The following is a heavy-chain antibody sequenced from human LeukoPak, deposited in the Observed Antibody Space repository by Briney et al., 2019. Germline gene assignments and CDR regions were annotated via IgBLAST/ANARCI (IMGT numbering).Heavy chain of an antibody. J-gene: IGHJ4*02. V-gene: IGHV5-10-1*01. Sequence: GESLKISCKGSGYSFTTYWISWVRQMTGKGLEWMGRIDPSDSYTRYSPSFQGHVTISADKSITTAYLQWSSLRASDTAMYYCARTDSAYEYLDYWGQGTLVTVSS. CDR3: ARTDSAYEYLDY. CDR2: IDPSDSYT. CDR1: GYSFTTYW. D-gene: IGHD5-12*01.